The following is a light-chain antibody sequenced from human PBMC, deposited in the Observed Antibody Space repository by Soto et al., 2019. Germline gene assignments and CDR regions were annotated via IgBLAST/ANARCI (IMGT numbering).Light chain of an antibody. J-gene: IGKJ2*01. CDR3: QQSHSFPYT. CDR2: AAS. Sequence: DIQMTQSPSSVSASVGDRVTLTCRASQSISSWLAWYRQKPGEAPRLLIYAASSLQSGVPSRFSGSGSWTDFTLTISSLQPADFATYYCQQSHSFPYTFGQGTKLEIK. V-gene: IGKV1-12*01. CDR1: QSISSW.